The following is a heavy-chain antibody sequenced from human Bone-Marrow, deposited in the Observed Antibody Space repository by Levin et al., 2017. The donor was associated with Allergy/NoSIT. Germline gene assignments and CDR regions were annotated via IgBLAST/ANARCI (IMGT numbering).Heavy chain of an antibody. V-gene: IGHV4-28*01. CDR3: ASFSSSRGYVDQ. J-gene: IGHJ5*02. D-gene: IGHD2-2*01. CDR1: YSSVSTSNW. CDR2: IYYSGAT. Sequence: ASETLSLTCASYSSVSTSNWWGYIRQSPGQGLEWIGFIYYSGATYFTPALKSRLTMSIDTSKHQFSLKLSSVTAEDTAVYYCASFSSSRGYVDQWGQGSLVTVSS.